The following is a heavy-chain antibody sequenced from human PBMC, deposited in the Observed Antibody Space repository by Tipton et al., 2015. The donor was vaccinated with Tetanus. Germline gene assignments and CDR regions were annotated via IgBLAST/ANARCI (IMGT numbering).Heavy chain of an antibody. CDR3: ARSEQQLVRGYYYYYYMDV. V-gene: IGHV4-59*01. Sequence: TLSLTCTVSGGSISSYYWSWIRQPPGKGLEWIGYIYYSGSTNYNPSLKSRVTMSVDTSKNQFSLKLSSVTAADTAVYYCARSEQQLVRGYYYYYYMDVWGKGTTVTVSS. CDR1: GGSISSYY. CDR2: IYYSGST. D-gene: IGHD6-13*01. J-gene: IGHJ6*03.